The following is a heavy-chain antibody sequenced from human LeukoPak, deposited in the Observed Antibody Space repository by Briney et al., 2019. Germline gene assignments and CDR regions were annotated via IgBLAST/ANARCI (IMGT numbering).Heavy chain of an antibody. D-gene: IGHD4-17*01. CDR2: ISSSSSTI. J-gene: IGHJ4*02. Sequence: GGSLRLSCTASGFTFGDYAMNWVRQAPGKGLEWVSYISSSSSTIYYADSVKGRFTISRDNAKNSLYLQMNSLRDEDTAVYYCARGGTVTTDYWGQGTLVTVSS. V-gene: IGHV3-48*02. CDR1: GFTFGDYA. CDR3: ARGGTVTTDY.